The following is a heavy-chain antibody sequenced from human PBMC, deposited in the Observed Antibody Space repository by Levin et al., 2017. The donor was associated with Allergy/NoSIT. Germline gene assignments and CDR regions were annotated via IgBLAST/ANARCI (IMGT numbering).Heavy chain of an antibody. Sequence: SCAASGFTVSSNYMSWVRQAPGKGLEWVSVIYSGGSTYYADSVKGRFTISRDNSKNTLYLQMNSLRAEDTAVYYCARDDWDSSGLKLFDYWGQGTLVTVSS. V-gene: IGHV3-66*01. CDR3: ARDDWDSSGLKLFDY. D-gene: IGHD6-19*01. CDR2: IYSGGST. J-gene: IGHJ4*02. CDR1: GFTVSSNY.